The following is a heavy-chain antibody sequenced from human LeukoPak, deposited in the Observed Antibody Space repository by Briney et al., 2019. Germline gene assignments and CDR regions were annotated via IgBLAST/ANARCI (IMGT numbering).Heavy chain of an antibody. CDR2: IYTSEST. V-gene: IGHV4-59*10. D-gene: IGHD3-10*01. CDR3: ARGLWFGDENPPYFDY. CDR1: GGSFSGYY. J-gene: IGHJ4*02. Sequence: SETLSLTCAVYGGSFSGYYWSWIRQPAGKGLEWIGRIYTSESTNYNPSLKSRVTISVDTSRNQFSLKLSSVTAADTAVYYCARGLWFGDENPPYFDYWGQGILVTVSS.